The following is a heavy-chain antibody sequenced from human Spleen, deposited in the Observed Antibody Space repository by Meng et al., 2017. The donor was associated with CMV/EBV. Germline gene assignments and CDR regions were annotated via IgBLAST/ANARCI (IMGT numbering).Heavy chain of an antibody. CDR1: GGSFSGYY. Sequence: GQLQQWGAGLLKPSETLSLTCAVYGGSFSGYYWSWIRQPPGKGLEWIGEINHSGSTNYNPSLKSRVTISVDTSKNQFSLKLSSVTAADTAVYYCARGRYNWKRGNWFDPWGQGTLVTVSS. D-gene: IGHD1-20*01. J-gene: IGHJ5*02. CDR2: INHSGST. V-gene: IGHV4-34*01. CDR3: ARGRYNWKRGNWFDP.